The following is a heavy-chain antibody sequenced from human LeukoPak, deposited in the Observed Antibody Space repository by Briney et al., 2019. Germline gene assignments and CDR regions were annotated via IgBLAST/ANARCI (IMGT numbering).Heavy chain of an antibody. Sequence: AASVKVSCKASGYTFTSYGISWVRQAPGQGLEWMGWISAYSGHTYYARKLQGRVTMTTHTSTSTAYMELRSLRSDDTAVYYCASRWGGYYQPFDYWGQGTLVTVSS. CDR3: ASRWGGYYQPFDY. V-gene: IGHV1-18*01. D-gene: IGHD3-3*01. J-gene: IGHJ4*02. CDR2: ISAYSGHT. CDR1: GYTFTSYG.